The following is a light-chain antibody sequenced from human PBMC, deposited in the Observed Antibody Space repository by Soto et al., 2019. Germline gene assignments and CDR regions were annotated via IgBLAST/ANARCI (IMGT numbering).Light chain of an antibody. CDR3: QQYGSSAPIT. Sequence: IVLTQSPGTLSLSPGERSTLSLRSSQSVTNNNLNWYQQQPGQAPRLLIYGASIRATGIPDRFSGSGSETDFTLTISRLEPEDFALYYCQQYGSSAPITFGQGTRLEIK. V-gene: IGKV3-20*01. CDR1: QSVTNNN. J-gene: IGKJ5*01. CDR2: GAS.